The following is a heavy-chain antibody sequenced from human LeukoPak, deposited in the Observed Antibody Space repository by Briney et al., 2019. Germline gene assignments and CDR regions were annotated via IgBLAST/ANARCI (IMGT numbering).Heavy chain of an antibody. CDR3: ARAGESYYFDY. J-gene: IGHJ4*02. CDR1: GGSFSGYY. V-gene: IGHV4-34*01. CDR2: INHSGST. D-gene: IGHD3-16*02. Sequence: PSETLSLTCAVYGGSFSGYYWSWIRQPPGKGLEWIGEINHSGSTNYDPSLKSRVPISVDTSKNQFSLKLSSVTAADTAVYYCARAGESYYFDYWGQGTLVTVSS.